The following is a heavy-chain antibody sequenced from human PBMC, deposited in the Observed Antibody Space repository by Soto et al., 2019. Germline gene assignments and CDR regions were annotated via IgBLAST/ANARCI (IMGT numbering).Heavy chain of an antibody. CDR2: IDPSDSYA. D-gene: IGHD5-18*01. V-gene: IGHV5-10-1*03. Sequence: EVQLVQSGAEAKKPGESLRISCKGSGYNFTNYWINWGRQVPGKGLEWMGKIDPSDSYATYSPSFQGHVPISTDKSITPAYLQWSSLRTSDSVMYFCARQVGYRSEFWGQGTLVSVSS. CDR1: GYNFTNYW. J-gene: IGHJ4*02. CDR3: ARQVGYRSEF.